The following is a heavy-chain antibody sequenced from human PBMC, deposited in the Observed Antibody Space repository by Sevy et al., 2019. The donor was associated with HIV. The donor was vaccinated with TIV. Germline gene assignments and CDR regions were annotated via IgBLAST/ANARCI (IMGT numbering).Heavy chain of an antibody. CDR3: ARDNGWYDSYYYGMDV. Sequence: GGSLRLSCAASGFTFSSYAMHWVRQAPGKGLEWVAVISYDGNNKYYADSVKGRFTISRDNSKNTLYLQMNSLRVEDTAVYYCARDNGWYDSYYYGMDVWGQGTTVTVSS. CDR1: GFTFSSYA. V-gene: IGHV3-30*04. D-gene: IGHD6-19*01. CDR2: ISYDGNNK. J-gene: IGHJ6*02.